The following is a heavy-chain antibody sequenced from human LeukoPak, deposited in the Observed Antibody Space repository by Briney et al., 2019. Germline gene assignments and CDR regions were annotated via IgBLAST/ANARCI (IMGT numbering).Heavy chain of an antibody. J-gene: IGHJ4*02. V-gene: IGHV1-2*02. CDR1: GYTFTSYY. D-gene: IGHD2-8*01. CDR3: ARGTYCTNGVCYLGY. CDR2: INPNSGGT. Sequence: GASVKVSCKASGYTFTSYYMHWVRQAPGEGLEWMGWINPNSGGTNYAQKFQGRVTMTRGTSISTAYMELSRLRSDDTAVYYCARGTYCTNGVCYLGYWGQGTLVTVSS.